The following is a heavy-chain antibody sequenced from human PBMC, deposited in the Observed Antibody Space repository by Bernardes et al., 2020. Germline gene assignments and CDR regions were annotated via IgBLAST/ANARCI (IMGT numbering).Heavy chain of an antibody. CDR1: GYTFTSYA. D-gene: IGHD2-2*01. J-gene: IGHJ6*02. CDR2: INTNTGNP. CDR3: ATQYCSSTSCYPQESYYYYGMDV. Sequence: ASVKVSCKASGYTFTSYAMNWVRQAPGQGLEGMGWINTNTGNPTYAQGFTGRFVFSLDTSVRTAYLQISSLKAEDTAVYYCATQYCSSTSCYPQESYYYYGMDVWGQGTTVTVSS. V-gene: IGHV7-4-1*02.